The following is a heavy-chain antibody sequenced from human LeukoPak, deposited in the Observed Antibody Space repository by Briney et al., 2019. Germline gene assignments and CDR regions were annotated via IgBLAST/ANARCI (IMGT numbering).Heavy chain of an antibody. Sequence: PGGSLRLSCAASGFTFSGSAMHWVRQASGKGLEWVGRIRSKANSYATAYAASVKGRFTISRDDSKNTACLQMNSLKTEGTAVYYCTRPQIRGYSYDFDYWGQGTLVTVSS. CDR1: GFTFSGSA. D-gene: IGHD5-18*01. CDR3: TRPQIRGYSYDFDY. J-gene: IGHJ4*02. CDR2: IRSKANSYAT. V-gene: IGHV3-73*01.